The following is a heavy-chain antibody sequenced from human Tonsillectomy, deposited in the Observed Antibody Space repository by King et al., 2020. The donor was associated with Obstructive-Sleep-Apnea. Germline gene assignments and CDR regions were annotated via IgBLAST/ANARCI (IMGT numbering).Heavy chain of an antibody. V-gene: IGHV5-51*01. J-gene: IGHJ4*02. CDR3: VRQVTTVTDFDS. CDR1: GYSFTSYW. CDR2: IYPCDSDP. Sequence: QLVQSGAEGKNPGESLKISCTGSGYSFTSYWIGCVRQLPGKGLEWMGIIYPCDSDPRYSPSFHGQVTISADKSISTAYLPWSSLKDSDTAMYYCVRQVTTVTDFDSWGQGTLVTVSS. D-gene: IGHD4-17*01.